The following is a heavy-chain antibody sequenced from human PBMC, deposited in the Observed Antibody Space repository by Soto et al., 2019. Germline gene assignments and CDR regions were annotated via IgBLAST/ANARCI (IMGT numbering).Heavy chain of an antibody. D-gene: IGHD3-10*02. Sequence: QLQLQESGSKQVRPSKTLSLTCAVSVGGISSGGCSWNLIRQPPGKGLEWVGHTYHTGTAYYSPSLNSGVTITVETSSNQFSPTLTSASAAYTAVYYFARVRRSYYSGRSGLDFWVQGPLVTVSS. CDR3: ARVRRSYYSGRSGLDF. CDR2: TYHTGTA. CDR1: VGGISSGGCS. V-gene: IGHV4-30-2*01. J-gene: IGHJ4*02.